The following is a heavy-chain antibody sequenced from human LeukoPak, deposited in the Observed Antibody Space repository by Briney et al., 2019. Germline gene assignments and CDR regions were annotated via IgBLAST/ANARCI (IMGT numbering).Heavy chain of an antibody. Sequence: GGSLRLSCAASVFTFSSYEMNWVRQAPGKGLEWVSYISSTSGRTIYYADSVKGRFTISKDNAKNSLYLQMNSLRAEDTAVYYCARRYCSSTSCLLDYWGQGTLVTVSS. D-gene: IGHD2-2*01. CDR2: ISSTSGRTI. CDR1: VFTFSSYE. CDR3: ARRYCSSTSCLLDY. J-gene: IGHJ4*02. V-gene: IGHV3-48*03.